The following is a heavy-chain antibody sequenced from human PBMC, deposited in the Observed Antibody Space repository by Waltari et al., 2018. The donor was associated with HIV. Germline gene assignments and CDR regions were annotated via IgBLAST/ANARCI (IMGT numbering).Heavy chain of an antibody. J-gene: IGHJ4*02. CDR2: IKSRSDGGTT. CDR1: GFTFSNAC. Sequence: EVQLVESGGGVVKPGWSLRLSCAASGFTFSNACMRWVLQSPGTGLQWVGRIKSRSDGGTTDYAAPVQGRFPISSDDSKNTLYLQMTSLKTEDTAVYYCTTLGSRPYWGPGTLVTVSS. CDR3: TTLGSRPY. V-gene: IGHV3-15*01. D-gene: IGHD2-15*01.